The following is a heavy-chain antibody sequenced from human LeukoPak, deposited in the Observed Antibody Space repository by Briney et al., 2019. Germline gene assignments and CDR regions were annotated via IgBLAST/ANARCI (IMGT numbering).Heavy chain of an antibody. CDR2: INPNSGGT. V-gene: IGHV1-2*02. D-gene: IGHD3-16*01. J-gene: IGHJ4*02. Sequence: EASVKVSCKASGYTFTGYYMHWVRQAPGQGLEWMGWINPNSGGTNYAQKFQGRVTMTRDTSISTAYMELSRLRSDDTAMFYCAREGTFGGNDYWGQGTLVTVSS. CDR3: AREGTFGGNDY. CDR1: GYTFTGYY.